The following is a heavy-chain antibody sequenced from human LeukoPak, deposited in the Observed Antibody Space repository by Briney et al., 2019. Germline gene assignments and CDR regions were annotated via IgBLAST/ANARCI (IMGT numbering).Heavy chain of an antibody. CDR2: IIPIFGTG. D-gene: IGHD2-2*01. CDR1: GGTFSSYA. Sequence: ASVKVSCKASGGTFSSYAISWVRQAPGQGLEWMGGIIPIFGTGNYAQKFQGRVTITADESTSTAYMELSSLRSEDTAVYYCARIGYCSSTSCLGDAFDIWGQGTMVTVSS. V-gene: IGHV1-69*13. CDR3: ARIGYCSSTSCLGDAFDI. J-gene: IGHJ3*02.